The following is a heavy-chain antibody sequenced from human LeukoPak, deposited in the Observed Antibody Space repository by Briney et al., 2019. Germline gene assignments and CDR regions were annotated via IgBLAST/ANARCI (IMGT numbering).Heavy chain of an antibody. J-gene: IGHJ4*02. CDR1: GFTSSSYG. D-gene: IGHD6-6*01. CDR2: IRYDGSNK. CDR3: AKDLWDSSSSEY. Sequence: PGGSLRLSCAASGFTSSSYGMHWVRQAPGKGLEWVAFIRYDGSNKYYADSVKGRFAISRDNSKNTLYLQMNSLRAEDTAVYYCAKDLWDSSSSEYWGQGTLVTVSS. V-gene: IGHV3-30*02.